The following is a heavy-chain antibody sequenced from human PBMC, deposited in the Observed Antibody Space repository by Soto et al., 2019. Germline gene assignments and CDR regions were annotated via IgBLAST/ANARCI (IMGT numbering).Heavy chain of an antibody. CDR2: ISAYNGNT. Sequence: QVQLVQSGAEVKKPGASVKVSCKASGYTFTSYGISWVRQAPGQGLEWMGWISAYNGNTNYAQKLQGRVTMTTDTSTRTAYMELRSLRSDDTAVYYCARDVHGDYEYYYYGMDVWGQGTTVTVSS. D-gene: IGHD4-17*01. J-gene: IGHJ6*02. CDR3: ARDVHGDYEYYYYGMDV. V-gene: IGHV1-18*01. CDR1: GYTFTSYG.